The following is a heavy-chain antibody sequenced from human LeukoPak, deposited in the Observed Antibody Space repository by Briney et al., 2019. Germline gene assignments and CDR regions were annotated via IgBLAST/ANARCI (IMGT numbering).Heavy chain of an antibody. D-gene: IGHD6-13*01. CDR2: LSDNGGSP. V-gene: IGHV3-23*01. CDR1: GFTFSNYA. CDR3: ARDRAAAAYYYYYMDV. Sequence: GGSLRLSCAASGFTFSNYAMSWVRQAPGKGLEWVSSLSDNGGSPYYADSVKGRFTISRDNSKNTLYLQMNSLRAEDTAVYYCARDRAAAAYYYYYMDVWGKGTTVTVSS. J-gene: IGHJ6*03.